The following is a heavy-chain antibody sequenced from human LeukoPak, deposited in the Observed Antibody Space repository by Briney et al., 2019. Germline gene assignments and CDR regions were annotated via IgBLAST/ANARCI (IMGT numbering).Heavy chain of an antibody. CDR2: IYYSGST. CDR3: ARDYGYAGTIDY. V-gene: IGHV4-31*03. Sequence: PSQTLSLTCTVSGGSISSGGYYWSWIRQHPGKGLEWIGHIYYSGSTYYNPSLKSRVTISVDTSKNQFSLKLSSVTAADTAVYYCARDYGYAGTIDYWGQGTLVTVSS. D-gene: IGHD5-18*01. CDR1: GGSISSGGYY. J-gene: IGHJ4*02.